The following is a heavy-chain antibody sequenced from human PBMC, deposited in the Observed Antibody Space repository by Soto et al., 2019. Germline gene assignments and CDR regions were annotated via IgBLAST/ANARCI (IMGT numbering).Heavy chain of an antibody. V-gene: IGHV1-69*02. CDR2: IIPILGIA. J-gene: IGHJ5*02. D-gene: IGHD2-15*01. Sequence: QVQLVQSGAAVKKPGSSVKVSCKASGGTFSSYTISWVRQAPGQGLEWMGRIIPILGIANYAQKFQGRVTITADKSTSTXYXARSSLRSEDTAVYYCAVEGRCSGGSCYSGYNWFDPWGQGTLVTVSS. CDR3: AVEGRCSGGSCYSGYNWFDP. CDR1: GGTFSSYT.